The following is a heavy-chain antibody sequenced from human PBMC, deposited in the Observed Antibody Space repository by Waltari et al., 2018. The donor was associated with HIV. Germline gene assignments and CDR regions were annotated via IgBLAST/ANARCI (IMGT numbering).Heavy chain of an antibody. Sequence: QLQLQESGPGLVKPSETLSLTCTVPGGSISSSSYYWGWIRQPPGKGQEWIGSIYYSGSTYYNPSLKSRVTISVDTSKNQFSLKLSSVTAADTAVYYCAALGYYDFWSGYYTGNNWFDPWGQGTLVTVSS. CDR3: AALGYYDFWSGYYTGNNWFDP. J-gene: IGHJ5*02. CDR1: GGSISSSSYY. D-gene: IGHD3-3*01. V-gene: IGHV4-39*01. CDR2: IYYSGST.